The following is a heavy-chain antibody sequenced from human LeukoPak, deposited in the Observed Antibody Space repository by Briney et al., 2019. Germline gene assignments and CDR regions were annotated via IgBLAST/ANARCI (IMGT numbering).Heavy chain of an antibody. V-gene: IGHV4-59*01. Sequence: SETLSLTCTVSGGSISSYSWSWIRQPPGKGLEWIGYIYYSGSTNYNPSLKSRVTISEDTSKNQFSLKLSSVTAADTAVYYCARGLPDSYGDDYWGQGTLVTVSS. CDR1: GGSISSYS. CDR2: IYYSGST. CDR3: ARGLPDSYGDDY. D-gene: IGHD5-18*01. J-gene: IGHJ4*02.